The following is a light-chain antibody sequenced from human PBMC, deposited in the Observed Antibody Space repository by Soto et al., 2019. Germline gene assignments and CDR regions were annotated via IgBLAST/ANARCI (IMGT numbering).Light chain of an antibody. Sequence: QSVLTQPPSVSGAPGQRVTISCTGSSSNIGAGYDVHWYQQLPGTAPKLLIYGNTNRPSGVPDRFSGSKSGTSASLAITGLQAEDEADYYCQSYDNTVVFGGWTKLTVL. CDR1: SSNIGAGYD. J-gene: IGLJ2*01. CDR2: GNT. V-gene: IGLV1-40*01. CDR3: QSYDNTVV.